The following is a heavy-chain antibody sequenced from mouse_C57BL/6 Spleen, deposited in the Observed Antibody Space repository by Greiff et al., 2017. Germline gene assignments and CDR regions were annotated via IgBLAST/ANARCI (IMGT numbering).Heavy chain of an antibody. CDR1: GFSLTSYG. CDR2: IWRGGST. Sequence: QVQLQQSGPGLVQPSQSLSITCTVSGFSLTSYGVHWVRQSPGKGLEWLGVIWRGGSTDYNAAFMSRLGITKDNSKSQVFCKMNSLQADDTAIYYCASYDYDAEYYYAMDYWGQGTSVTVAS. D-gene: IGHD2-4*01. J-gene: IGHJ4*01. CDR3: ASYDYDAEYYYAMDY. V-gene: IGHV2-5*01.